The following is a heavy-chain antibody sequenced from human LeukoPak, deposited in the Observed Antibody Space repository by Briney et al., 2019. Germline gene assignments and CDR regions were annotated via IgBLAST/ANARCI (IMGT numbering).Heavy chain of an antibody. CDR1: GFTFSTYG. J-gene: IGHJ4*02. D-gene: IGHD3-22*01. V-gene: IGHV3-30*03. Sequence: PGGSLRLSCAASGFTFSTYGMHWVRQAPGKGLEWVAVISYDGSSKYYADSVKGRFTISRDSSKNTLYLQMNSLRAEDTAVYYCARGSGYFLDFDYWGQGTLVTVSS. CDR3: ARGSGYFLDFDY. CDR2: ISYDGSSK.